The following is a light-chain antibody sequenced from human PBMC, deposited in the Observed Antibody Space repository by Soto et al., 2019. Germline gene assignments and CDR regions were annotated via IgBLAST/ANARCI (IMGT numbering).Light chain of an antibody. CDR3: SSHTSSSTDYV. Sequence: QSALTQPDSVSGSPGQSITISCTGSSSDVGSYKYVSWYQQHPGKAPKVMIYEVSNRPSGVSNRFSGSKSGNTASLTISGLQAEDEADYYCSSHTSSSTDYVFGTGTKVTVL. V-gene: IGLV2-14*01. CDR2: EVS. CDR1: SSDVGSYKY. J-gene: IGLJ1*01.